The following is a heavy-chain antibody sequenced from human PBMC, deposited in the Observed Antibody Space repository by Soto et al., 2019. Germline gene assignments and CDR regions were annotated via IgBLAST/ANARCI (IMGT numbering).Heavy chain of an antibody. CDR1: GFSFSNAW. J-gene: IGHJ6*02. CDR2: IKSKSDGGTT. D-gene: IGHD3-10*01. Sequence: EVQLVESGGGLVKPGESLRLSCSASGFSFSNAWMHWVRQAPGKGLEWVGRIKSKSDGGTTDNAAPVKGRFTISRDDSKNTLYLQMNSLQTEDTAVYYCTHAPVRRGYYGLDVWGQGTTVIVSS. V-gene: IGHV3-15*07. CDR3: THAPVRRGYYGLDV.